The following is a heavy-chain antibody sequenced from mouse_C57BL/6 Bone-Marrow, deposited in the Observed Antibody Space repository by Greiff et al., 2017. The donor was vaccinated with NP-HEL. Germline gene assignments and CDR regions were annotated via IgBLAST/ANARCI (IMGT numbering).Heavy chain of an antibody. V-gene: IGHV1-50*01. CDR2: IDPSDSYT. CDR3: ARECDWDVDAMDY. D-gene: IGHD4-1*01. Sequence: VQLQQSGAELVKPGASVKLSCKASGYTFTSYWMQWVKQRPGQGLEWIGEIDPSDSYTNYKQKFKGKATLTVDPSSSTAYMQLSSLTSEDSAVYYCARECDWDVDAMDYWGQGTSVTVSS. J-gene: IGHJ4*01. CDR1: GYTFTSYW.